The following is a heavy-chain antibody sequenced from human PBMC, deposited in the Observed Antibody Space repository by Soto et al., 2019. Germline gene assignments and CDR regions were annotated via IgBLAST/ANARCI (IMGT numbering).Heavy chain of an antibody. Sequence: QVQLVQSGAEVKKPGSSVKVSCKASGGTFSSYAISWVRQAPGQGLEWMGGIIPIFGTANYAQKFQRRVTITADESTSTAYMELSSLRSEDTAVYYCARELVTMIVVVMHDAFDIWGQGTMVTVSS. CDR3: ARELVTMIVVVMHDAFDI. CDR1: GGTFSSYA. D-gene: IGHD3-22*01. J-gene: IGHJ3*02. CDR2: IIPIFGTA. V-gene: IGHV1-69*01.